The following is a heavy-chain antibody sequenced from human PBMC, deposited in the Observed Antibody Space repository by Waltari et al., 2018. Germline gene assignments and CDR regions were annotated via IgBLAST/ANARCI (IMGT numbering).Heavy chain of an antibody. V-gene: IGHV3-23*01. J-gene: IGHJ4*02. CDR3: AKGAGGSYGVLFDY. CDR1: GFPFSSYA. CDR2: ISGSGGST. Sequence: EVQLLESGGGLVQPGGSLRLSCAASGFPFSSYAMSWVRQAPGKGLEWVSAISGSGGSTYYADSGKGRLTISRDNSKNTLYLQMNSLRAEDTAVYYCAKGAGGSYGVLFDYWGQGTLVTVSS. D-gene: IGHD1-26*01.